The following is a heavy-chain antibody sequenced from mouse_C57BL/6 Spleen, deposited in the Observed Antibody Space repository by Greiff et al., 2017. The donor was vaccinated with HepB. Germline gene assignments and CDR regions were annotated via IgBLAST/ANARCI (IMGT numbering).Heavy chain of an antibody. J-gene: IGHJ3*01. D-gene: IGHD2-4*01. V-gene: IGHV1-64*01. CDR3: ARCAYDYDGGWFAY. CDR1: GYTFTSYW. Sequence: QVQLKESGAELVKPGASVKLSCKASGYTFTSYWMHWVKQRPGQGLEWIGMIHPNSGSTNYNEKFKSKATLTVDKSSSTAYMQLSSLTSEDSAVYYCARCAYDYDGGWFAYWGKGTLVTVSA. CDR2: IHPNSGST.